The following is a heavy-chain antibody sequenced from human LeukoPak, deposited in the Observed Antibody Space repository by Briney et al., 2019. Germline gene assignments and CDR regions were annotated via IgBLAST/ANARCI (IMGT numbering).Heavy chain of an antibody. CDR1: GGSISSSSYY. V-gene: IGHV4-39*01. Sequence: SETLSLTCTVSGGSISSSSYYWGWIRQPPGKGLEWIGSIYYSGSTYYNPSHKSRVTISVDTSKNQFSLKLSSVTAADTAVYYCARLPKVHYYYYMDVWGKGTTVTVSS. D-gene: IGHD2-2*01. CDR2: IYYSGST. J-gene: IGHJ6*03. CDR3: ARLPKVHYYYYMDV.